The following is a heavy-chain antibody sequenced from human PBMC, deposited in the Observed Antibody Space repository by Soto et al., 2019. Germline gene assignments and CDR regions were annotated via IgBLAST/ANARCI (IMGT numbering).Heavy chain of an antibody. V-gene: IGHV3-23*01. CDR3: ASRSSGWYFDY. CDR1: GFTFSSYA. Sequence: PGESLKISCAASGFTFSSYAMSWVRQAPGKGLEWVSAISGNGGSTYYADSVKGRFTISRDNSKNTLYLQMNSLRAEDTAVYYCASRSSGWYFDYWGQGTLVTVSS. CDR2: ISGNGGST. J-gene: IGHJ4*02. D-gene: IGHD6-19*01.